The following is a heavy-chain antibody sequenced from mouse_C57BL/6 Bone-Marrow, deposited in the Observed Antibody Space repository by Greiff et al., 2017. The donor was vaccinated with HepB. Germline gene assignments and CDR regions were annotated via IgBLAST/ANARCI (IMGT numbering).Heavy chain of an antibody. D-gene: IGHD2-4*01. CDR3: ACYDYPYAMDY. V-gene: IGHV1-18*01. J-gene: IGHJ4*01. CDR2: INPNNGGT. CDR1: GYTFTDYN. Sequence: EVKLMESGPELVKPGASVKIPCKASGYTFTDYNMDWVKQSHGKSLEWIGDINPNNGGTIYNQKFKGKATLTVDKSSSTAYMELRSLTSEDTAVYYCACYDYPYAMDYWGQGTSVTVSS.